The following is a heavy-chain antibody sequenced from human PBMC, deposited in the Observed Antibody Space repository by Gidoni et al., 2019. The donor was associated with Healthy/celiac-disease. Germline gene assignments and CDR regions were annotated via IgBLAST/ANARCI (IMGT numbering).Heavy chain of an antibody. J-gene: IGHJ4*02. V-gene: IGHV3-33*01. D-gene: IGHD2-21*01. Sequence: QVQLVESGGGVVQPGRSLRLSCAASGFTFSSSGMHWVRQAPGKGLEWVAVIWYDGSNKYYADSVKGRFTISRDNSKNTLYLQMNSLRAEDTAVYYCARGEAPYCGGDCPFDYWGQGTLVTVSS. CDR3: ARGEAPYCGGDCPFDY. CDR1: GFTFSSSG. CDR2: IWYDGSNK.